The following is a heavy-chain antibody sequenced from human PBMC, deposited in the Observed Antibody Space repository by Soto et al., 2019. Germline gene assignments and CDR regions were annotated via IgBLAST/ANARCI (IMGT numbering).Heavy chain of an antibody. D-gene: IGHD3-22*01. CDR1: GFTFSTYV. CDR3: AKNYYDTSGPDY. V-gene: IGHV3-23*01. CDR2: ITGSGDNT. Sequence: AGGSLRLSCAASGFTFSTYVVSWVRQAPGKGLEWVSVITGSGDNTYYADSVKGRFTISRDNSKNTLYLQMNSLRAEDTAVYYCAKNYYDTSGPDYWGQGTLVTVSS. J-gene: IGHJ4*02.